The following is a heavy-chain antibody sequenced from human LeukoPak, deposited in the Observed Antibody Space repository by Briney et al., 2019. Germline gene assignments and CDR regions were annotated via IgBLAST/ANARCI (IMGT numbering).Heavy chain of an antibody. CDR3: ARVTYYDSSGYPEYFHH. J-gene: IGHJ1*01. D-gene: IGHD3-22*01. CDR2: IIPILGIP. V-gene: IGHV1-69*04. Sequence: SVKVSCKASGGTFSSYAISWVRQAPGQGLEWMGRIIPILGIPNYAQNFQGRVTITADKSTSTAYVELSSLRSEDTAVYYCARVTYYDSSGYPEYFHHWGQGTLVTVSS. CDR1: GGTFSSYA.